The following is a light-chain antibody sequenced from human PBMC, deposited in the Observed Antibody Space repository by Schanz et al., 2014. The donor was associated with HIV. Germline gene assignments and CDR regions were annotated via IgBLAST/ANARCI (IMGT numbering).Light chain of an antibody. CDR2: DND. V-gene: IGLV1-51*01. CDR3: GTWDSSLSAWV. J-gene: IGLJ3*02. CDR1: ASNIGHNY. Sequence: QSVLTQPPSVSAAPGQRVTISCSGSASNIGHNYVSWYQQLPRTAPKLLIYDNDKRPSGIPDRFSGSKSGTSATLGITGLQTGDEADYYCGTWDSSLSAWVFGGGTKLTVL.